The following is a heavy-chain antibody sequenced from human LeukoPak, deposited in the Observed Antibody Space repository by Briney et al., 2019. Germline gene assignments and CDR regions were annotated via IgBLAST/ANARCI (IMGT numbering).Heavy chain of an antibody. CDR3: ARVDKSFRITYYYGSGSYYFDY. D-gene: IGHD3-10*01. Sequence: PSETLSLTCTVSGGSISSYYWGWIRQPPGKGLEWIGSIYYSGSTYYNPSLKSRVTISVDTSKNQFSLKLSSVTAADTAVYYCARVDKSFRITYYYGSGSYYFDYWGQGTLVTVSS. CDR1: GGSISSYY. CDR2: IYYSGST. V-gene: IGHV4-39*07. J-gene: IGHJ4*02.